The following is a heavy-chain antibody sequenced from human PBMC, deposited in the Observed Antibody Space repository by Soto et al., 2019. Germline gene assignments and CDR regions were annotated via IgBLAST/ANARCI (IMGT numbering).Heavy chain of an antibody. D-gene: IGHD1-7*01. V-gene: IGHV4-4*02. CDR2: ISHTGTT. J-gene: IGHJ4*02. CDR1: GDFISSPNW. CDR3: ARGTNYSFDS. Sequence: SETLSLTCAVSGDFISSPNWWSWVRQPPGKGLEWVGEISHTGTTNYNPSLKSRVTISLDNSKNHFSLRLNFVTAADTAVFYCARGTNYSFDSWGRGTLVTVSS.